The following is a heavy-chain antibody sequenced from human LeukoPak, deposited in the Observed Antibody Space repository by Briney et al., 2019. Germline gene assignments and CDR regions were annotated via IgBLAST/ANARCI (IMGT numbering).Heavy chain of an antibody. CDR2: IHYSGST. D-gene: IGHD6-19*01. V-gene: IGHV4-59*01. J-gene: IGHJ6*02. CDR3: AREPTGYSSGPHSHYYYGMDV. Sequence: SETLSLTCTVSGGSISSYYWSWIRQPPGKGLEWIGYIHYSGSTNYNPSLKSRVTISVDTSKNQFSLKLSSVTAADTAVYYCAREPTGYSSGPHSHYYYGMDVWGQGTTVTVSS. CDR1: GGSISSYY.